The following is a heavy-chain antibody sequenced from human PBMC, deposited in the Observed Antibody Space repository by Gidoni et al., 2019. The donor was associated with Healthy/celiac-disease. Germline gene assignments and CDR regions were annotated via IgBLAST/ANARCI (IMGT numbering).Heavy chain of an antibody. CDR3: AKGAEQLVPSYYYYGMDV. CDR2: ISGSGGST. CDR1: GFTFSSYA. D-gene: IGHD6-6*01. J-gene: IGHJ6*02. V-gene: IGHV3-23*01. Sequence: EVQLLESGGGLVQPGGSLSLSCAASGFTFSSYAMSWVRQAPGKGLEWVSAISGSGGSTYYADSVKGRFTISRDNSKNTLYLQMNSLRAEDTAVYYCAKGAEQLVPSYYYYGMDVWGQGTTVTVSS.